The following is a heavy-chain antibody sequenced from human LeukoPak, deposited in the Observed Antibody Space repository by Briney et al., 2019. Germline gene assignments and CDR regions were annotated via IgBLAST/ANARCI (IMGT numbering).Heavy chain of an antibody. V-gene: IGHV4-34*01. Sequence: SETLSLTCAVYGGSFSGYYWSWIRQPPGKGLEWIGEINHSGSTNYNPSLKSRVTISVDTSKNQFSLKLSSVTAADTAVYYRARGEDDSSGYRNAVAYWGQGTLVTVSS. CDR3: ARGEDDSSGYRNAVAY. CDR2: INHSGST. D-gene: IGHD3-22*01. J-gene: IGHJ4*02. CDR1: GGSFSGYY.